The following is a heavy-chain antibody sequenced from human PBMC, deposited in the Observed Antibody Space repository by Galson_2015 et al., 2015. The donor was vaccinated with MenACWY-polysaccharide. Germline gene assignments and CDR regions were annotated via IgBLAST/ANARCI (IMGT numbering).Heavy chain of an antibody. CDR2: IYHSGST. J-gene: IGHJ4*02. CDR3: ARNRGDYGDYVFDY. Sequence: ETLSLTCAVSGGSISSSNWWSWVRQPPGKGLEWIGEIYHSGSTNYNPSLKSRVTISVDKSKNQFSLELSSVTAADAAVYYCARNRGDYGDYVFDYWGQGTLVTVSS. V-gene: IGHV4-4*02. D-gene: IGHD4-17*01. CDR1: GGSISSSNW.